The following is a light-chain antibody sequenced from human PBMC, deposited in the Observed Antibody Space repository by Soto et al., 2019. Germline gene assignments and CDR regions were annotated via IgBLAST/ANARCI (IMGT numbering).Light chain of an antibody. CDR2: GNT. V-gene: IGLV1-40*01. CDR3: QSYDNSLSAFYV. Sequence: SVLTQPPSVSGAPGQRVTISCTGSSSNIGAGFDVHWYQQLPATAPKLLIYGNTNRPSGVPDRFSGSKSGTSASLTITGLQAEDEADYYCQSYDNSLSAFYVFGTGTKVNGL. J-gene: IGLJ1*01. CDR1: SSNIGAGFD.